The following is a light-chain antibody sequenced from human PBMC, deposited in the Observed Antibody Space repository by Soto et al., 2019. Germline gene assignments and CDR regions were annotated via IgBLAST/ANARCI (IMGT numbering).Light chain of an antibody. J-gene: IGKJ1*01. CDR2: AAS. CDR3: QQGYSNPWT. Sequence: DIQVTQSPSSLSAPIGARVTITCRASQTVNTYLHWYQHKPGKAPKLLIYAASNLQSGVPSRFSGSGSETNFTLSLISLQPEDFATYYCQQGYSNPWTFGQGTKVDIK. V-gene: IGKV1-39*01. CDR1: QTVNTY.